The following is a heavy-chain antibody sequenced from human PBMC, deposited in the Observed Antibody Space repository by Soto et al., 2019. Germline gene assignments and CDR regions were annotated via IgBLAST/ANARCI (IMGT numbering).Heavy chain of an antibody. CDR3: AFGGYYYYYGMDV. D-gene: IGHD3-10*01. CDR1: GGSFSGYY. CDR2: INHSGST. V-gene: IGHV4-34*01. Sequence: SETLSLTCAVYGGSFSGYYWSWIRQPPGKGLEWIGEINHSGSTNYNPSLKSRVTISVDTSKNQFSLKLSSVTAAGTAVYYCAFGGYYYYYGMDVWGQGTTVTVSS. J-gene: IGHJ6*02.